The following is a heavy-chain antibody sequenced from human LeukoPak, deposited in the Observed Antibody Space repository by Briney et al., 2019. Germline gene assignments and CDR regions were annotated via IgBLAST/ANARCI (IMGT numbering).Heavy chain of an antibody. CDR2: IYHTGST. CDR1: GVSITSHYW. Sequence: SETLSLTCAVSGVSITSHYWWSWVRQPPGTGLEWIGEIYHTGSTYYNPSLKSRVTISVDKSKNQVSLNLRSVTAADTAVYFCARDRPSDYATFDPWGQGTLVTVSS. V-gene: IGHV4-4*02. CDR3: ARDRPSDYATFDP. J-gene: IGHJ5*02. D-gene: IGHD4-17*01.